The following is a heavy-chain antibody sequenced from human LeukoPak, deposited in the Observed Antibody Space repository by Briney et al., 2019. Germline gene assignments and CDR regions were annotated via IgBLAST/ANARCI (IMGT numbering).Heavy chain of an antibody. CDR2: ITGSGGST. Sequence: GGSLRLSCAASGFTFTTYALTWVRQAPGKGLEWVSAITGSGGSTYYADSVRGRFTISRDNSKNTLYLQMNSLRAEDTAVYYCARGLAIDYWGQGTLVTVSS. J-gene: IGHJ4*02. V-gene: IGHV3-23*01. CDR1: GFTFTTYA. D-gene: IGHD5-12*01. CDR3: ARGLAIDY.